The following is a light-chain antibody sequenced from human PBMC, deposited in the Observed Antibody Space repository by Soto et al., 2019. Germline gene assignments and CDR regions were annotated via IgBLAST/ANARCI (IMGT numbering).Light chain of an antibody. CDR1: QGISSY. CDR3: QQYYSYPIT. Sequence: AIRMTQSPSSLSASTGDRFTMTCRASQGISSYLAWYQQKPGKAPKLLIYAASTLQSGVPSRFSGSGSGTDFTLTISCLQSEDFATYYCQQYYSYPITFGQGTRLEIK. CDR2: AAS. V-gene: IGKV1-8*01. J-gene: IGKJ5*01.